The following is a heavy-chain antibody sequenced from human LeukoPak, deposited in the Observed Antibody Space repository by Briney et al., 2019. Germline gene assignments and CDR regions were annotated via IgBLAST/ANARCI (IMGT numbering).Heavy chain of an antibody. V-gene: IGHV4-59*01. J-gene: IGHJ4*02. CDR2: IYYTGSS. CDR1: GGSISSNY. CDR3: ARGIESYGDYNY. D-gene: IGHD4-17*01. Sequence: SETLSLTCTGSGGSISSNYWTWIRQPPGKGLEWIGYIYYTGSSNYNPSLKSRATISVDTSNTQFSLKLRSVTAADTAVYYCARGIESYGDYNYWGQGTLVTVSS.